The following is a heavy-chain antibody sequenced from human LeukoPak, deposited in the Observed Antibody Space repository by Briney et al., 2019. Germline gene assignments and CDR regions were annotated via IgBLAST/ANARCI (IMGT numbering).Heavy chain of an antibody. D-gene: IGHD5-24*01. CDR2: ISYDGSNK. J-gene: IGHJ4*02. V-gene: IGHV3-30*01. Sequence: GGSLRLSCAASGFTFSSYAMPWVRQAPGKGLEWVAVISYDGSNKYYADSVKGRFTISRDNSKNTLYLQMNSLRAEDTAVYYCARGSPDGPFDYWGQGTLVTVSS. CDR1: GFTFSSYA. CDR3: ARGSPDGPFDY.